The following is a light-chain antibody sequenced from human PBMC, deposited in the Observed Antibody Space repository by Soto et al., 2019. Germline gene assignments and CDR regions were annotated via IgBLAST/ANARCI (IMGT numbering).Light chain of an antibody. V-gene: IGLV1-44*01. J-gene: IGLJ2*01. CDR3: ASWDDNLNGPV. Sequence: QSVLTQPPSASGTPGQRVTISCSGSSPNLGSYTVNWYQHLPGTAPKLLIYSNHQRPSGVSDRFSGSKSGTAASLAISGLQSEDEADYYCASWDDNLNGPVFGGGTQLTVL. CDR1: SPNLGSYT. CDR2: SNH.